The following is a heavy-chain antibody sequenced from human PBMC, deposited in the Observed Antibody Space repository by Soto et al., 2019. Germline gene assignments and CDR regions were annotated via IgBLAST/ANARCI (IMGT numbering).Heavy chain of an antibody. J-gene: IGHJ6*03. V-gene: IGHV1-18*01. CDR2: ISAFNGNT. CDR3: ARDRGVAPPVAGNTHYYYYMDV. Sequence: QDQLVQSGAEVKKPGASVTVSCKASGYSFTNYGVTWVQQAPGQGREWRGWISAFNGNTHYAQNLQGRVTMTTDASTSTAYMELRSLRSDDTAVYYCARDRGVAPPVAGNTHYYYYMDVWGKGTTVTVSS. CDR1: GYSFTNYG. D-gene: IGHD6-19*01.